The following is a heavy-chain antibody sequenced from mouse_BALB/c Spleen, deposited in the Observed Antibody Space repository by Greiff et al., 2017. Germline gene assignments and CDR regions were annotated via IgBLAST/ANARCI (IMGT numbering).Heavy chain of an antibody. J-gene: IGHJ4*01. D-gene: IGHD1-1*01. CDR3: TNYYGSSYVGAMDY. V-gene: IGHV5-6-4*01. CDR2: ISSGGSYT. Sequence: DVMLVESGGGLVKPGGSLKLSCAASGFTFSSYTMSWVRQTPEKRLEWVATISSGGSYTYYPDSVKGRFTISRDNAKNTLYLQMSSLKSEDTAMYYCTNYYGSSYVGAMDYWGQGTSVTVSS. CDR1: GFTFSSYT.